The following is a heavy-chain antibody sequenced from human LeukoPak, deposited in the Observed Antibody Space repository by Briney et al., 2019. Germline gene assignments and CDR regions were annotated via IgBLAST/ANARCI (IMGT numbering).Heavy chain of an antibody. D-gene: IGHD3-10*01. Sequence: GGSLRLSCAASGFTFSSYAMSWVRQAPGKGLEWVSAISGSGGSTYYADSVKGRFIISRDNAKNSLYLQMNSLRDEDTAVYYCARDSRGVFDSWGQGTLVTVSS. J-gene: IGHJ4*02. CDR1: GFTFSSYA. CDR2: ISGSGGST. V-gene: IGHV3-23*01. CDR3: ARDSRGVFDS.